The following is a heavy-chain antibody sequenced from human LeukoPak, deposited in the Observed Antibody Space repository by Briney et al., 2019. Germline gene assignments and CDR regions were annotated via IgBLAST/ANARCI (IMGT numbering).Heavy chain of an antibody. D-gene: IGHD4-23*01. CDR3: AKVAYQTPEGSFDY. J-gene: IGHJ4*02. Sequence: PSETLSLTCTVSGGSISSGGYYWSWVRQAPGKGLEWVSAISGSGGSTYYADSVKGRFTISRDNSKNTLYLQMNSLRAEDTAVYYCAKVAYQTPEGSFDYWGQGTLVTVSS. V-gene: IGHV3-23*01. CDR1: GGSISSGGYY. CDR2: ISGSGGST.